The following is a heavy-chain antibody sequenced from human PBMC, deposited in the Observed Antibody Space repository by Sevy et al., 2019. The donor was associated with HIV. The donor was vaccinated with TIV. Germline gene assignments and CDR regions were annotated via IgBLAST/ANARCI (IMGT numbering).Heavy chain of an antibody. V-gene: IGHV3-30*18. D-gene: IGHD3-9*01. CDR3: AKDFTGYNGMDV. CDR2: ISYHGRDK. CDR1: AISFTTSG. J-gene: IGHJ6*02. Sequence: GGSLRLSCVVSAISFTTSGRHWVRQAPGKGLEWVAVISYHGRDKFYAESVKGRSTISRDNSKNMLYLQMNSLRAEDTAVYYCAKDFTGYNGMDVWGQGTKVTVSS.